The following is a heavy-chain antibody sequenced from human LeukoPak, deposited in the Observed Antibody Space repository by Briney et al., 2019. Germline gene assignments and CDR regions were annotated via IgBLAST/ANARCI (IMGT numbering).Heavy chain of an antibody. D-gene: IGHD6-19*01. CDR1: GFTFSSYS. CDR3: ARGIAVAGTASY. Sequence: TGGSLRLSCAASGFTFSSYSMNWVRQAPGKGLEWVSSISSSSSYIYYADSVKGRFTISRDNAKNSLYLQMNSLRAEDTAVYYCARGIAVAGTASYWGQGTLVTVSS. CDR2: ISSSSSYI. V-gene: IGHV3-21*01. J-gene: IGHJ4*02.